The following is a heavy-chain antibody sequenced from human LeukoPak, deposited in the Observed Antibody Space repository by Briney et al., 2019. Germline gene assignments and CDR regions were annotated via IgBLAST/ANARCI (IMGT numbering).Heavy chain of an antibody. CDR3: ARGVRYLDS. CDR1: GGSISSDY. CDR2: VSYSGST. V-gene: IGHV4-59*12. Sequence: SETLSLTCAVSGGSISSDYWSWIRQPPGKGLEWIGYVSYSGSTNYNRSLKSRVTIFVDTSNKQFSLILISVTATDTAIYYCARGVRYLDSWGQGTLVTVSS. J-gene: IGHJ4*02. D-gene: IGHD3-3*01.